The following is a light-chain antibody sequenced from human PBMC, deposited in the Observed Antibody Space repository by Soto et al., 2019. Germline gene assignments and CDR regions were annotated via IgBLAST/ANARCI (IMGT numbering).Light chain of an antibody. V-gene: IGKV1-12*01. CDR2: AVS. CDR3: QQANSIPRT. Sequence: IELTQSPSSVSASVGGRVTITGRASQDVDTWLTWYQQKPGKAPKLLIYAVSSLQSGVPSRFSGSGSGTDFTLTISTLQPEDFATYYCQQANSIPRTFGQGTKVAI. CDR1: QDVDTW. J-gene: IGKJ1*01.